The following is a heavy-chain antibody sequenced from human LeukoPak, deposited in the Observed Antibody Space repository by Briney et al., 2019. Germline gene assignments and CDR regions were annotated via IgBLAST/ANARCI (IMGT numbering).Heavy chain of an antibody. CDR1: GGSFSGYY. J-gene: IGHJ6*02. Sequence: SETLSLTCAVYGGSFSGYYWSWIRQPPGKGLEWIGEINHSGGTNYNPSLKSRVTISVDTSKNQFSLKLSSVTAADTAVYYCARRWGSGTYHSNYYGMDVWGQGTTVTVSS. V-gene: IGHV4-34*01. D-gene: IGHD1-26*01. CDR3: ARRWGSGTYHSNYYGMDV. CDR2: INHSGGT.